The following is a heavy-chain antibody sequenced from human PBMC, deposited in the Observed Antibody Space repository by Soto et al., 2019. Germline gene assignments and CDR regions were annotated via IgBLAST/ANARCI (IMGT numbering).Heavy chain of an antibody. CDR3: AKQHLNYYGSGSYYAGAYYFDF. CDR2: FSTCCDRT. D-gene: IGHD3-10*01. V-gene: IGHV3-23*01. J-gene: IGHJ4*02. Sequence: PGGSLRLSCATSGLTFSSYALSWVRQAPGKGLEWVSGFSTCCDRTFYADSLKGRFTISRDNSKDTLFLQLISLRAEDTAIYYCAKQHLNYYGSGSYYAGAYYFDFWGQGALVTVSS. CDR1: GLTFSSYA.